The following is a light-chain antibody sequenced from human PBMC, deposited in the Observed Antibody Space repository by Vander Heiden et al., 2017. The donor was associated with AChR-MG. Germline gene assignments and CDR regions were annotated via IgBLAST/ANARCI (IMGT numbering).Light chain of an antibody. CDR1: IGAVTSGHY. V-gene: IGLV7-46*01. CDR3: LLSYSGARV. J-gene: IGLJ3*02. CDR2: DAT. Sequence: QAVVTQEPSLTVSPGGTVTLTRGSSIGAVTSGHYPYWFQQKPGQAPRTLIYDATNKRSWAPARFSGSLLGGNAALTLSGAQPEDEAYYYCLLSYSGARVFGGGTKLTVL.